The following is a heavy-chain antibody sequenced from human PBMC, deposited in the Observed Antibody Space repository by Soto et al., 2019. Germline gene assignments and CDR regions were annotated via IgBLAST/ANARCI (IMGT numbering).Heavy chain of an antibody. J-gene: IGHJ3*01. CDR1: GGSISSGGYY. D-gene: IGHD2-2*01. CDR3: ASDIVVVPAAGYAFDL. CDR2: IYYSGST. Sequence: QVQLQESGPGLVKPSQTLSLTCTVSGGSISSGGYYWSWIRQHPGQGLEWIGYIYYSGSTYYNPSLKGRVTISVDTSKSQFSLKLSSVTAADTAVYYCASDIVVVPAAGYAFDLWGQGTMVTVSS. V-gene: IGHV4-31*03.